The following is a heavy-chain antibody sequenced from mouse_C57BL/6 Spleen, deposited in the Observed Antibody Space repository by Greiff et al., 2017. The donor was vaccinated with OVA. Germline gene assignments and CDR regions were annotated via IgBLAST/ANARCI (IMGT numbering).Heavy chain of an antibody. CDR3: ARDYGSHFDV. Sequence: QVHVKQPGAELVMPGASVKLSCKASGYTFTSYWMHWVKQRPGQGLEWIGEIDPSDSYTNYNQKFKGKSTLTVDKSSSTAYMQLSSLTSEDSAVYYCARDYGSHFDVWGTGTTVTVSS. J-gene: IGHJ1*03. CDR1: GYTFTSYW. D-gene: IGHD1-1*01. V-gene: IGHV1-69*01. CDR2: IDPSDSYT.